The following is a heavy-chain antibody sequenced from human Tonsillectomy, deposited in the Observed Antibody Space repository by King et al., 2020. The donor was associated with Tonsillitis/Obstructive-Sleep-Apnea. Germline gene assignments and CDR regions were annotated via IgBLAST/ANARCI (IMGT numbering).Heavy chain of an antibody. D-gene: IGHD6-19*01. CDR3: ARDYQGIAVAGPLSYFDY. J-gene: IGHJ4*02. Sequence: VQLVESGGGLVQPGGSLRLSCAASGFTFSSYWMSWVRQAPGKGLEWVANIKQDGSEKYYVDSVKGRFTISRDNAKNSLYLQMNSLRAEDTAVYYCARDYQGIAVAGPLSYFDYWGQGTLVTVSS. CDR2: IKQDGSEK. V-gene: IGHV3-7*03. CDR1: GFTFSSYW.